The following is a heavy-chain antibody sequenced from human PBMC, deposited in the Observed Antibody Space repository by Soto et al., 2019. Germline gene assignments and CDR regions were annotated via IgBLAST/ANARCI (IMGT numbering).Heavy chain of an antibody. CDR3: AKDSHGSGWYGYFDS. V-gene: IGHV3-30*18. Sequence: PGGSLRLSCAASGFTFSSYGMHWVRQAPGKGLEWVAVISYDGSNKYYADSVKGRFTISRDNSRSTLFLQMNSLRAEDTALYYCAKDSHGSGWYGYFDSWGHGTLVTVSS. D-gene: IGHD6-19*01. CDR2: ISYDGSNK. J-gene: IGHJ4*01. CDR1: GFTFSSYG.